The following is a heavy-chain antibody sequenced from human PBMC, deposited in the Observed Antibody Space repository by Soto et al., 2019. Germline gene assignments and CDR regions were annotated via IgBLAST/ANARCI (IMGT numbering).Heavy chain of an antibody. CDR2: ISGSGANT. CDR1: RFTFSTYA. CDR3: AESAMVRGGGWFDP. V-gene: IGHV3-23*01. Sequence: EVQLLESVGGLVQPGGSLRLSCAASRFTFSTYAMSWVRQAPGKGLEWVSDISGSGANTYYADSVKGRFTISRDNSKNTLYLQMNSLRAEDTAVYYCAESAMVRGGGWFDPWGQGTLVTVSS. J-gene: IGHJ5*02. D-gene: IGHD3-10*01.